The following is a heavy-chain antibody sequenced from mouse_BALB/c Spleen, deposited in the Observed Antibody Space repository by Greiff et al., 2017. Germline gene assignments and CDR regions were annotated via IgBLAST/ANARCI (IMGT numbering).Heavy chain of an antibody. V-gene: IGHV5-17*02. Sequence: EVMLVESGGGLVQPGGSRKLSCAASGFTFSSFGMHWVRQAPEKGLEWVAYISSGSSTIYYADTVKGRFTISRDNPKNTLFLQMTSLRSEDTAMYYCARVGPITTVVVDFDYWGQGTTLTVSS. J-gene: IGHJ2*01. CDR3: ARVGPITTVVVDFDY. CDR2: ISSGSSTI. CDR1: GFTFSSFG. D-gene: IGHD1-1*01.